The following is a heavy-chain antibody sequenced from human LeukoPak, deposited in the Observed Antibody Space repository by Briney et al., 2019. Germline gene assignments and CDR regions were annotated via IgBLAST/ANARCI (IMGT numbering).Heavy chain of an antibody. CDR1: GDSMTSDY. CDR2: IYYSKNT. V-gene: IGHV4-39*01. Sequence: SETLSLTCTVSGDSMTSDYWTWIRQPPGKGLEWIGSIYYSKNTYYNPSLKSRVTISADTSKNQFSLTLGSVSATDTAVYYCVSPRGFSYGYFDYWGQGTLVTVSS. J-gene: IGHJ4*02. D-gene: IGHD5-18*01. CDR3: VSPRGFSYGYFDY.